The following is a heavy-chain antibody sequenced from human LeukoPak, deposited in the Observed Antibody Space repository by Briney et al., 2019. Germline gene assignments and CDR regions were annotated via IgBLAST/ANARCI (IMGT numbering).Heavy chain of an antibody. D-gene: IGHD3-3*01. J-gene: IGHJ6*02. CDR1: GYTFTGYY. Sequence: GASVKVSCKASGYTFTGYYMHWVRQAPGQGLEWMGWINPNSGGTNYAQKFQGRVTMTRDTSISTAYMELSRLRSDDTAVYYCARDLVFGVNYYYGMDVWGQGTTVTVSS. CDR3: ARDLVFGVNYYYGMDV. CDR2: INPNSGGT. V-gene: IGHV1-2*02.